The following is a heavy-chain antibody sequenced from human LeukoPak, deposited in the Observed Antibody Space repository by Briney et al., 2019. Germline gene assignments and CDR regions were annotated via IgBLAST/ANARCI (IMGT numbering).Heavy chain of an antibody. J-gene: IGHJ6*02. CDR1: GGSISSYY. D-gene: IGHD4-17*01. CDR2: IYYSGST. Sequence: SETLSLTCTVSGGSISSYYGSWIRRPPGKGLEWIGYIYYSGSTNYNPSLKSRVTISVDTSKNQFSLKLSSVTAADTAVYYCARGSGDRYYYYGMDVWGQETTVTVSS. CDR3: ARGSGDRYYYYGMDV. V-gene: IGHV4-59*01.